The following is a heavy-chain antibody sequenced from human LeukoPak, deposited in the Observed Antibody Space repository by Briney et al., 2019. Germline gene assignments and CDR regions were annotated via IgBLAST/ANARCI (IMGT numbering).Heavy chain of an antibody. CDR3: ARALLGYCSGGSCYKVYYFDY. D-gene: IGHD2-15*01. Sequence: SETLSLTCAVYCGSFSGYYWSWIRQPPGKGLEWIGEINHSGSTNYNPSLKSRVTISVDTSKNQFSLKLSSVTAADTAVYYCARALLGYCSGGSCYKVYYFDYWGQGTLVTVSS. CDR1: CGSFSGYY. J-gene: IGHJ4*02. V-gene: IGHV4-34*01. CDR2: INHSGST.